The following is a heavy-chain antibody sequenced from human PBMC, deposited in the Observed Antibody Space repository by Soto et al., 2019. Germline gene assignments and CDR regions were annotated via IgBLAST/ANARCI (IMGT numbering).Heavy chain of an antibody. CDR2: ITDGGLT. Sequence: QVQLQQWGAGLLKPSETLSLTCVVYGGSLSGYYWSWIRQPPGKGLEWIGDITDGGLTNYSPSLKSRATISADTPKNQFSLKLHSVTAADRAVYYCARGQEGVVATHWDQGTLVTVSS. J-gene: IGHJ4*02. CDR3: ARGQEGVVATH. D-gene: IGHD5-12*01. V-gene: IGHV4-34*01. CDR1: GGSLSGYY.